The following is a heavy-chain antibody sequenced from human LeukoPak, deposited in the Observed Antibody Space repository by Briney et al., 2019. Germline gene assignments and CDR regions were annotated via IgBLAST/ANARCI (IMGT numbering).Heavy chain of an antibody. D-gene: IGHD3-22*01. J-gene: IGHJ4*02. V-gene: IGHV4-59*08. Sequence: SETLSLTCTVSGGSISSYYWSWIRQPPGKGLEWIGYIYYSGSTNYNPSLKSRVTISVDTSKNQFSLKLSSVTAAGTAVYYCARHDSSGYPLRYWGQGTLVTVSS. CDR3: ARHDSSGYPLRY. CDR1: GGSISSYY. CDR2: IYYSGST.